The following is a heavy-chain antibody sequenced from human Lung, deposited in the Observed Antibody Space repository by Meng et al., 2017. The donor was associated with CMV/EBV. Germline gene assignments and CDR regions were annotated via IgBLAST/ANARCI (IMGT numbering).Heavy chain of an antibody. Sequence: SVKVSCKASRGTLTNFAINWVRQAPGQGLQWLGGIIPTFRTPHYAQKFQGRVAITTDEPMTTVYMELSSLKFDDTAVYYCARGPFRPEAFHVWGQGPVVTVAS. CDR1: RGTLTNFA. V-gene: IGHV1-69*05. CDR2: IIPTFRTP. D-gene: IGHD1-14*01. CDR3: ARGPFRPEAFHV. J-gene: IGHJ3*01.